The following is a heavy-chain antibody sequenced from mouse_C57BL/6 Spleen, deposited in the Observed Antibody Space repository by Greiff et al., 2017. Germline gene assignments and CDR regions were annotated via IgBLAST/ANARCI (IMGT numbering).Heavy chain of an antibody. D-gene: IGHD3-2*01. CDR1: GYTFTSYG. CDR3: ARPGDSWFAY. Sequence: VQLQESGAELARPGASVKLSCKASGYTFTSYGISWVKQRTGQGLEWIGEIYPRSGNTYYNEKFKGKATLTADKSSRTAYMEHRSLTSEDSAVYFCARPGDSWFAYWGQGTLVTVSA. CDR2: IYPRSGNT. J-gene: IGHJ3*01. V-gene: IGHV1-81*01.